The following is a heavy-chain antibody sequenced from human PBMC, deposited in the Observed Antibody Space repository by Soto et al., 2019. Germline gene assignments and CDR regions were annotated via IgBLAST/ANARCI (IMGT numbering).Heavy chain of an antibody. CDR2: IYYSGST. CDR3: ARALRIAAASPWFDP. Sequence: SETLSLTCTVSGGSISSSSYYWGWIRQPPGKGLEWIGSIYYSGSTYYNPSLKSRVTISVDTSKNQFSLKLSSVTAADTAVYYCARALRIAAASPWFDPWGQGTLVTVSS. J-gene: IGHJ5*02. D-gene: IGHD6-13*01. V-gene: IGHV4-39*01. CDR1: GGSISSSSYY.